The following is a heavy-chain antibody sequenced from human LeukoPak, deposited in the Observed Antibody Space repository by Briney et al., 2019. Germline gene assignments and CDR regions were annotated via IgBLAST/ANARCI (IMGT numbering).Heavy chain of an antibody. CDR3: ARGSTGQYDP. D-gene: IGHD1-14*01. CDR2: VHHSENS. V-gene: IGHV4-61*03. CDR1: GYSISSGYY. Sequence: SETLSLTCTVSGYSISSGYYWGWIRQSPGKGLEWIAYVHHSENSNSNPSLKSRVTTSVDTSRNHFSLKLTSVTAADTAIYYCARGSTGQYDPWGQGILVTVSS. J-gene: IGHJ5*02.